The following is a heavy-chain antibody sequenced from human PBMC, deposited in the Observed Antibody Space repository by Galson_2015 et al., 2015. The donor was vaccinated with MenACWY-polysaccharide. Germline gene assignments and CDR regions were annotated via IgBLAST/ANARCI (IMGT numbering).Heavy chain of an antibody. CDR3: AKVPHPLYNWNYDPYY. D-gene: IGHD1-7*01. Sequence: SLRLSCAASGFTFSSYAMSWVRQAPGKGLEWVSAISGSGGSTYYADSVKGRFTISRDNSKNTLYLQMNSLRAEATAVYYCAKVPHPLYNWNYDPYYWGQGTLVPVSS. J-gene: IGHJ4*02. CDR2: ISGSGGST. V-gene: IGHV3-23*01. CDR1: GFTFSSYA.